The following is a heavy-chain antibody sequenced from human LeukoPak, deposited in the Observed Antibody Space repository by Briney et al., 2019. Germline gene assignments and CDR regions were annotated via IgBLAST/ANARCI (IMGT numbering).Heavy chain of an antibody. D-gene: IGHD3-16*02. Sequence: SETLSLTCTVSGGSISSYYWSWIRQPPGKGLEWIGYIYYSGSTNYNPSLKSRVTISVDTSKNQFSLKLSSVTAADTAVYYCARLPATSSIMITFGGVIPRGYFDYWGQGTLVTVSS. CDR1: GGSISSYY. CDR3: ARLPATSSIMITFGGVIPRGYFDY. J-gene: IGHJ4*02. CDR2: IYYSGST. V-gene: IGHV4-59*08.